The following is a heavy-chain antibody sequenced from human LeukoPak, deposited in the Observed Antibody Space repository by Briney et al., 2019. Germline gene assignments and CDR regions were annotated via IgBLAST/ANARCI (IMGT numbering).Heavy chain of an antibody. CDR1: GGSFSGYY. V-gene: IGHV4-34*01. Sequence: PSETLSLTCAVYGGSFSGYYWSWIRQPPGKGLEWIGEINHSGSTNYNPSLKSRVTISVDTSKNQFSLKLSSVTAADTAVYYCARGSMDSSSWYPYYYGMDVWGQGTTVTVSS. J-gene: IGHJ6*02. CDR3: ARGSMDSSSWYPYYYGMDV. CDR2: INHSGST. D-gene: IGHD6-13*01.